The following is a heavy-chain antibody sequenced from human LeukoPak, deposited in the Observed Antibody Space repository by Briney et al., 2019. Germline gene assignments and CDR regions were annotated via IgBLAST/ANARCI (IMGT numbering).Heavy chain of an antibody. Sequence: PGGSLRLSCAASGFTFRTYGMHWVRQAPGKGLEWLAVIWYDGSYKYYAESVKGRFTISRDNSKNTLYLQMDSLGAKDTAVYYCARGATGTTDYWGQGTLVTVSS. J-gene: IGHJ4*02. CDR2: IWYDGSYK. CDR1: GFTFRTYG. V-gene: IGHV3-33*01. CDR3: ARGATGTTDY. D-gene: IGHD1-1*01.